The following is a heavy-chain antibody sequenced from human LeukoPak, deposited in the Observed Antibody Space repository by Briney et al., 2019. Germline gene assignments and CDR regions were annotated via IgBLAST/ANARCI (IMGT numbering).Heavy chain of an antibody. J-gene: IGHJ3*02. D-gene: IGHD5-24*01. CDR2: MYYSGST. CDR3: ARHFDRDGYTSNAFDI. Sequence: SETLSLTCTVSGGSFSSSSYYWGWIRQPPGKGLVWIGSMYYSGSTYYNASLRSRLTISVDTSKNQFSLKLSSVTAADTAVYYCARHFDRDGYTSNAFDIWGQGTMVTVSS. CDR1: GGSFSSSSYY. V-gene: IGHV4-39*01.